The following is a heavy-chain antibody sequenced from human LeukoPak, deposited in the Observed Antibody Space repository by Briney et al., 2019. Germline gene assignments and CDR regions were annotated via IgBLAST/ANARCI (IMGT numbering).Heavy chain of an antibody. D-gene: IGHD3-10*01. CDR1: GGSISSYY. Sequence: SETLSLTCTVSGGSISSYYWSWIRQPPGKGLEWIGYIYYSGSTNYNPSLKSRVTISVDTSKNQFSLKLSSVTAADTAVYYCARGYYYGSGSYPHYYYYYMDVWGKGTTVTISS. J-gene: IGHJ6*03. CDR3: ARGYYYGSGSYPHYYYYYMDV. V-gene: IGHV4-59*08. CDR2: IYYSGST.